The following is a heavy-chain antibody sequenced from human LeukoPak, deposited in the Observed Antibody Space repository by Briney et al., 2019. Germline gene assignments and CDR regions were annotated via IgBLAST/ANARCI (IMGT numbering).Heavy chain of an antibody. CDR2: MFRGST. CDR1: GGSISSSTYY. Sequence: RPSETLSLTCTVSGGSISSSTYYWGWIRQPPGKGLEWIGSMFRGSTYYNLSLKSRVTISVDTSKNQFSLKLSSVTAADTAVYYCARSPPTFGPVGWGQGTLVTVSS. V-gene: IGHV4-39*07. CDR3: ARSPPTFGPVG. D-gene: IGHD3-16*01. J-gene: IGHJ4*02.